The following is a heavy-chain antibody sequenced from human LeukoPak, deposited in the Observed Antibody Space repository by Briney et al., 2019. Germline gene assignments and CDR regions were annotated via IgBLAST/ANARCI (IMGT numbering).Heavy chain of an antibody. Sequence: SETLSLTCTVSGGSINNYCWSWIRQPPGKGLEWIGFFDNSGSTNYNPSLKSRVTISVDTSKNQFSLKLSSVTAADTAVYYCARGKVVVAATAFDYWGQGTLVTVSS. CDR3: ARGKVVVAATAFDY. V-gene: IGHV4-59*12. D-gene: IGHD2-15*01. J-gene: IGHJ4*02. CDR2: FDNSGST. CDR1: GGSINNYC.